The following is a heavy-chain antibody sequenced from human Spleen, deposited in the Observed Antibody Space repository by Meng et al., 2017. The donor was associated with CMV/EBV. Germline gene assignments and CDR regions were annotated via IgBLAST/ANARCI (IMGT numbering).Heavy chain of an antibody. CDR3: ARGGIAPGGVDY. J-gene: IGHJ4*01. D-gene: IGHD6-13*01. CDR1: GFTFRHFA. CDR2: ISFDGTKE. V-gene: IGHV3-30*04. Sequence: SCAASGFTFRHFAMHWVRQAPGTGLDWMALISFDGTKEYYADSVKGRLTISRDNSESIVYVQMNSLRIEDTAVYYCARGGIAPGGVDYWGHGALVTVSS.